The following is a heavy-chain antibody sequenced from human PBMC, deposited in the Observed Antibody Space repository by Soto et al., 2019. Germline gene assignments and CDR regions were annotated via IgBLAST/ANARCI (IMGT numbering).Heavy chain of an antibody. CDR3: AKGTRGNFDY. CDR1: GFTFSSYG. J-gene: IGHJ4*02. CDR2: ISYDGSNK. V-gene: IGHV3-30*18. Sequence: QVQLVESGGGVVQPGRSLRLSCAASGFTFSSYGMHWVRQAPGKGLEWVAVISYDGSNKDYADSVKGRFTISRDNSKNALYLQMNSLRAEDKAVYYCAKGTRGNFDYWGQGTLVTVSS. D-gene: IGHD3-16*01.